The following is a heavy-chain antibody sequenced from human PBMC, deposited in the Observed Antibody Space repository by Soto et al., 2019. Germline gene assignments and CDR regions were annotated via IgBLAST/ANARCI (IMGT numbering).Heavy chain of an antibody. D-gene: IGHD2-21*02. CDR1: GGSISSAY. J-gene: IGHJ6*02. CDR2: MYKTGST. CDR3: ARDLWGYCGTDCYPLDV. Sequence: QVRLQESGPGLVKPSETLSLTCTVSGGSISSAYWSWIRQPPGKGLEWIGYMYKTGSTVYNPSLMSRVTISVDPSKTQFYLKVNSVTAADTSVYYCARDLWGYCGTDCYPLDVWGQGTTVTVSS. V-gene: IGHV4-59*01.